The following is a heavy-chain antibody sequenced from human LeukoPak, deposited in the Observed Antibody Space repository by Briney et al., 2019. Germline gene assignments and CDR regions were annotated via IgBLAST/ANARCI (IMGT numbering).Heavy chain of an antibody. D-gene: IGHD3-3*01. V-gene: IGHV1-2*02. CDR3: ARDLIRFLEWDWSDP. Sequence: ASVKVSCKATGYTFTGYYMHWVRQAPGQGLEWMEWINPNSGGTNYAQKFQGRVTMTRDTSISTAYMELSRLRSDDTAVYYCARDLIRFLEWDWSDPWGQGTLVTVSS. CDR2: INPNSGGT. CDR1: GYTFTGYY. J-gene: IGHJ5*02.